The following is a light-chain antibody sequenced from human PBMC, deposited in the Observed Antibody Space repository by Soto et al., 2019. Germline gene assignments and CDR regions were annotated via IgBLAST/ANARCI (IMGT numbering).Light chain of an antibody. CDR2: AAS. CDR1: QGISTY. CDR3: QQLNSYPIT. Sequence: IQLTQSPSSLSASVGDRVTITCRASQGISTYLAWYQQKPGKAPKLLIFAASTLHSGVPSRFRGSGPGTDFTLTISSLQPEDFAIYYCQQLNSYPITFGQGTRLEIK. V-gene: IGKV1-9*01. J-gene: IGKJ5*01.